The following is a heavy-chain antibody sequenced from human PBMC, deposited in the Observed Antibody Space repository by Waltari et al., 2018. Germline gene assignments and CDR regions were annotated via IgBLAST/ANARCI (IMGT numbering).Heavy chain of an antibody. D-gene: IGHD3-10*01. J-gene: IGHJ4*02. CDR2: VYYTGTT. CDR1: GASINDGVHY. V-gene: IGHV4-39*01. CDR3: TRQTRCYNNRY. Sequence: QVQLQESGPGLVKPSETLSLTCSVSGASINDGVHYWGWIRQPPGKGLEWVGTVYYTGTTFDNPSLRGRVTMSIDTSRNQFSLELRSVTAADTAVYYCTRQTRCYNNRYWGQGTLVTVSS.